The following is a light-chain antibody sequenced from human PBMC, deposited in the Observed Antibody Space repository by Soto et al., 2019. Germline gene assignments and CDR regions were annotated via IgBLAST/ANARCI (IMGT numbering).Light chain of an antibody. CDR3: CSYAGSYSYV. J-gene: IGLJ1*01. CDR1: SSDVGGYNY. Sequence: QSVLTQPHSVSGSPGQPVAISCTGTSSDVGGYNYVSWYQHHPGKAPKLMIYDVSKRPSGVPDRFSGSKSGNTASLTISGLQAEDEADYYCCSYAGSYSYVLGTGTKLTVL. CDR2: DVS. V-gene: IGLV2-11*01.